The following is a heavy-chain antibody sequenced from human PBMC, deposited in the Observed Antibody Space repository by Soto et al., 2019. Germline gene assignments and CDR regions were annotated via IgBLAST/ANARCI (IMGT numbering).Heavy chain of an antibody. Sequence: QVQLQESGPGLVKPSQTLSLTCTVSGGSISSADHYWSWIRQHPGKGLEWIGYIYFSGTTYYNLSLKSRVSISVDTSKNQFSLKVSSVTAADTAVYYCARGSGWADFDYWGQGTLVTVSS. CDR3: ARGSGWADFDY. V-gene: IGHV4-31*03. D-gene: IGHD1-26*01. CDR2: IYFSGTT. J-gene: IGHJ4*02. CDR1: GGSISSADHY.